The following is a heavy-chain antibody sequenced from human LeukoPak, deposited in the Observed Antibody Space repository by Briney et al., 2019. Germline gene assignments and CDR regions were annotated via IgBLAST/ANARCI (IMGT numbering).Heavy chain of an antibody. CDR1: GGSISDYY. Sequence: SETLSLTCSVSGGSISDYYWSWIRQPPGKGLEWIGYIYYSGIVNYNPSLKTRVTISVDTSKNQFSLKLNSVTAADTAVYYCARWGSNMAREKGDHWGQGTLVTVSS. J-gene: IGHJ4*02. CDR3: ARWGSNMAREKGDH. CDR2: IYYSGIV. V-gene: IGHV4-59*08. D-gene: IGHD3-10*01.